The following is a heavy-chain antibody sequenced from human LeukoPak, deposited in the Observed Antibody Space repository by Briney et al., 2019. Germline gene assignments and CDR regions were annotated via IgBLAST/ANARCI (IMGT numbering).Heavy chain of an antibody. J-gene: IGHJ4*02. CDR3: ARDLVGATFPGDFDY. CDR1: GFTFSSYS. D-gene: IGHD1-26*01. Sequence: GGSLRLSCAASGFTFSSYSTNWVRQAPGKGLEWVSYISSSRSTIYYADSVKGRFTISRDNAKNSLYLQMNSLRAEDTAVYYCARDLVGATFPGDFDYWGQGTLVTVSS. V-gene: IGHV3-48*01. CDR2: ISSSRSTI.